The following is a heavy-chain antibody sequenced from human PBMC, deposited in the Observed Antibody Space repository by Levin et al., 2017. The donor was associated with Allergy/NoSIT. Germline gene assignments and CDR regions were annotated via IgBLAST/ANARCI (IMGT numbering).Heavy chain of an antibody. CDR3: AKDRGTGTGGYNHYGMDG. V-gene: IGHV3-23*01. D-gene: IGHD1-1*01. CDR2: IRGSGGST. Sequence: GGSLRLSCSASRFTFSTSAMSWVRQAPGKGLEWVSGIRGSGGSTYYADSVKGRFTISRDNSKNTLYLQMNSLRVEDTAVYYCAKDRGTGTGGYNHYGMDGWGQGTTVTVSS. J-gene: IGHJ6*02. CDR1: RFTFSTSA.